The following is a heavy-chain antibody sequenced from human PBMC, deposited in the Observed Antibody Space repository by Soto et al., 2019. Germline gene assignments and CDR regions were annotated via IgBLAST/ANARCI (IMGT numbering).Heavy chain of an antibody. V-gene: IGHV3-23*01. CDR3: PRGGRGGFYYCGKDV. D-gene: IGHD6-25*01. Sequence: EVQLLESGGGLEQPGGSLTLSCVASGFTFSSHAMSWVRQAPGKGLAWVSIISTGGGTTYYADSVKGRFTISRDSSKNTVYLQMNSLTAEDTAVYYCPRGGRGGFYYCGKDVWGQGTKVTVSS. CDR2: ISTGGGTT. CDR1: GFTFSSHA. J-gene: IGHJ6*02.